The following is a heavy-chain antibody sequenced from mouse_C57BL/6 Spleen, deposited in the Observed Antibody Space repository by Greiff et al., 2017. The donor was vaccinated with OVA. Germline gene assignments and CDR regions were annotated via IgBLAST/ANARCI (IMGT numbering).Heavy chain of an antibody. CDR1: GYTFTDYE. Sequence: SGAELVRPGASVTLSCKASGYTFTDYEMHWVKQTPVHGLEWIGAIDPETGGTAYNQKFKGKAILTADKSSSTAYMELRSLTSEDSAVYYCTRKGGSSYGYYAMDYWGQGTSVTVSS. J-gene: IGHJ4*01. CDR3: TRKGGSSYGYYAMDY. V-gene: IGHV1-15*01. D-gene: IGHD1-1*01. CDR2: IDPETGGT.